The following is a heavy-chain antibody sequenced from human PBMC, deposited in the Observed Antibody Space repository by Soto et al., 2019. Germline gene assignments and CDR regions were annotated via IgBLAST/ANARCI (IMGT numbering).Heavy chain of an antibody. Sequence: SVKVSCKASGFTFTSSAMQWVRQARGQRLEWIGWIVVGSGNTNYAQKFQARVTITEDTSTGTAYMELSSLRSEDTTVYYCATGARYLYYYYGMDVLGQGTTVTVSS. CDR3: ATGARYLYYYYGMDV. CDR1: GFTFTSSA. J-gene: IGHJ6*02. V-gene: IGHV1-58*02. CDR2: IVVGSGNT. D-gene: IGHD6-6*01.